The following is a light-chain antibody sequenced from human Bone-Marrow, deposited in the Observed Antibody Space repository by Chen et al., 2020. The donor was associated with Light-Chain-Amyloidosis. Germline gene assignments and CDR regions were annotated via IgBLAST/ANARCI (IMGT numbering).Light chain of an antibody. CDR2: YDD. J-gene: IGLJ3*02. V-gene: IGLV1-36*01. CDR3: AIYDNSLNGWV. CDR1: SSNIEDNA. Sequence: QSVLTQPPSVSEAPGPRVTISCSGSSSNIEDNAVTWYQHLPGKAPKLLIYYDDMKPSGVSDRFSGSKSGTSASLAISGLQPEDEADYFCAIYDNSLNGWVFGGGTKVTVL.